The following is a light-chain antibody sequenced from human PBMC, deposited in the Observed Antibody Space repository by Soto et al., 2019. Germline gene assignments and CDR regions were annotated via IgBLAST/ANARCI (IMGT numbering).Light chain of an antibody. CDR2: DAY. CDR3: QQRHMWPIT. V-gene: IGKV3-11*01. CDR1: QSFRGL. Sequence: EVLLTQSPVTLSLSPGERATLSCRASQSFRGLLAWYQQKPGQAPRLLIYDAYHRATGIPPRFSGSGSGTDFTLTISSLEPEDSAVYYCQQRHMWPITFGQGTRLEIK. J-gene: IGKJ5*01.